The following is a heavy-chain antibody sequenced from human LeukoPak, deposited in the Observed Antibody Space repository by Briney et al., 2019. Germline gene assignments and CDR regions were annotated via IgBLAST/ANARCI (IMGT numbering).Heavy chain of an antibody. Sequence: GGSLRLSCAASGFTFSSYEMNWVRQAPGKGLEWVSYISTCGSTIYYADSVKGRFTISRDNAKNSLYLQMHSLRAEDTAVYYCARSIITRYWGQGTLVTVSS. J-gene: IGHJ4*02. D-gene: IGHD3-22*01. CDR3: ARSIITRY. CDR2: ISTCGSTI. CDR1: GFTFSSYE. V-gene: IGHV3-48*03.